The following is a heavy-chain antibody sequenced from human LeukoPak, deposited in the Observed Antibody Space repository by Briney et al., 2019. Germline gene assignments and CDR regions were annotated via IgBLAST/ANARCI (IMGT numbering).Heavy chain of an antibody. CDR1: GFTFSSYG. CDR2: IWYDGSNK. V-gene: IGHV3-33*01. Sequence: GRSLRLSCAASGFTFSSYGMHWVRQAPGKGLEWVADIWYDGSNKYYADSVKGRFTISRDNSKNTLYLQMNSLRAEDTAVYYCARERVYGTDYWGQGTLVTVSS. J-gene: IGHJ4*02. CDR3: ARERVYGTDY. D-gene: IGHD5/OR15-5a*01.